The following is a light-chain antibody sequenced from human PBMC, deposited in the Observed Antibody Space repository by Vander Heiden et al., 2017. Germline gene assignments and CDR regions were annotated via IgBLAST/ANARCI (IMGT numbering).Light chain of an antibody. J-gene: IGKJ2*01. CDR3: QQYYNWPTT. V-gene: IGKV3-15*01. Sequence: EIVMTQSPATLSVSPGERATLSCRASQSVSSNLAWYQQKPGQAPRLLIYGASTRATGIPARFGGSGSGTEFTLTISSLQSEDFAVYYCQQYYNWPTTFGPGTKLEIK. CDR2: GAS. CDR1: QSVSSN.